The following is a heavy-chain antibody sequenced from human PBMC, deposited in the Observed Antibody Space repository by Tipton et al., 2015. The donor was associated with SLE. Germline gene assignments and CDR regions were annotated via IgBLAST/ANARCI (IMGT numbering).Heavy chain of an antibody. CDR3: ALLLAAAVDFQH. Sequence: QSGAEVKNPGASVKVSCKASGYIFPNYGICWVRQAPGQGLEWLGWITPYGGDTNHPQTYYAQRFQGRVTLTTDTSTSTAYMELRSLRSDDTAVYYCALLLAAAVDFQHWGQGTLVTVSS. D-gene: IGHD6-13*01. CDR1: GYIFPNYG. V-gene: IGHV1-18*01. CDR2: ITPYGGDT. J-gene: IGHJ1*01.